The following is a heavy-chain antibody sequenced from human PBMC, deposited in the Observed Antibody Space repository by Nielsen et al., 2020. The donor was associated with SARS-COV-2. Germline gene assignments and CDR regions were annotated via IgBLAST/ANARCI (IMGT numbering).Heavy chain of an antibody. CDR2: ISSSSSYI. CDR1: GFTFSSYS. J-gene: IGHJ4*02. Sequence: GGYLRLSCAASGFTFSSYSMNWVRQAPGKGLEWVSSISSSSSYIYYEDSVKGRFTISRDNAKNSLYLQMNSLRAEDTAVYYCAVGSPYYYYVWGSYRAFDYWGQGTLVTVSS. D-gene: IGHD3-16*02. CDR3: AVGSPYYYYVWGSYRAFDY. V-gene: IGHV3-21*01.